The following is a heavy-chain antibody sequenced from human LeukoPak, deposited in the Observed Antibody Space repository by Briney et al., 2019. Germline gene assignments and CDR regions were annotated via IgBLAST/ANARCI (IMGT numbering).Heavy chain of an antibody. CDR2: INPSGGST. J-gene: IGHJ6*03. V-gene: IGHV1-46*01. Sequence: ASVKVSCKASGYTFTSYYMHWVRQAPGQGLEWMGIINPSGGSTSYAQKFQGRVTISVDTSKNQFPLKLSSVTAADTAVYYCARDEGPSDYYYYMDVWGKGTTVTVSS. CDR3: ARDEGPSDYYYYMDV. CDR1: GYTFTSYY.